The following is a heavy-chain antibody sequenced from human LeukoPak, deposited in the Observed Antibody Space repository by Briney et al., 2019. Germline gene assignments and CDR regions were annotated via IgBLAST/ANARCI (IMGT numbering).Heavy chain of an antibody. Sequence: PGGSLRLSCAASGFTFRNYEMSWVRQAPGKGLEWVSYISPSGDTIYYGDSVKGRFTLSRDNAKNSLYLQMNSLRAEDTAVYYCHVRLGELSLITWGQGTLVTVSS. D-gene: IGHD3-16*02. CDR3: HVRLGELSLIT. J-gene: IGHJ4*02. CDR2: ISPSGDTI. CDR1: GFTFRNYE. V-gene: IGHV3-48*03.